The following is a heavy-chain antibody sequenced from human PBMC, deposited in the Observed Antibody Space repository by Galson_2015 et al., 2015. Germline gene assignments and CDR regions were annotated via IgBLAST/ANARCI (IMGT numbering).Heavy chain of an antibody. V-gene: IGHV4-4*02. CDR2: IYHSGST. Sequence: SETLSLTCAVSGGSIFSSNWWTWVRQPPGKGLQWMGEIYHSGSTNYTPSLKSRITISVDKSKNQFSLKLSSVTAADTAVYYCARNWRGLDYWGQGTLVTVSS. CDR3: ARNWRGLDY. D-gene: IGHD1-1*01. J-gene: IGHJ4*02. CDR1: GGSIFSSNW.